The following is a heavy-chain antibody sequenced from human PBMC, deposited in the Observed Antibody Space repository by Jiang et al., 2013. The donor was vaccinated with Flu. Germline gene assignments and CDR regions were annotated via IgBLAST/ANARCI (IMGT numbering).Heavy chain of an antibody. CDR2: IYYSGST. J-gene: IGHJ6*02. CDR3: ARRGGPTYYYYGMDV. Sequence: GPGLVKPSETLSLTCTVSGGSISSYYWSWIRQPPGKGLEWIGYIYYSGSTNYNPSLKSRVTISVDTSKNQFSLKLSSVTAADTAVYYCARRGGPTYYYYGMDVWGQGTTVTVSS. CDR1: GGSISSYY. V-gene: IGHV4-59*01.